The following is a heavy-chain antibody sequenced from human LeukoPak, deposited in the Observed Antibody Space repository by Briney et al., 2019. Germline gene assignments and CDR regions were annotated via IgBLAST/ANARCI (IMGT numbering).Heavy chain of an antibody. J-gene: IGHJ3*02. CDR1: GYTFTGYY. CDR2: TNPNSGGT. CDR3: ARDQTSYDYVWGSYQNDAFDI. V-gene: IGHV1-2*02. D-gene: IGHD3-16*02. Sequence: ASVTVSCKASGYTFTGYYMHWVRQVPAQGLEWMGWTNPNSGGTNYAQEFQGRVTMTRDTSISKAYMELSRLRSDDTAVYYCARDQTSYDYVWGSYQNDAFDIWGQGTMVTVSS.